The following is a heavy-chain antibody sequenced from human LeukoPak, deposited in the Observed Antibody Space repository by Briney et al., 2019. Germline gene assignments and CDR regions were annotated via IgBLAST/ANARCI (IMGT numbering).Heavy chain of an antibody. CDR1: GGSISGYN. CDR3: AKDPHRFGVVIPITNFDY. CDR2: ISYSGNT. D-gene: IGHD3-3*01. J-gene: IGHJ4*02. Sequence: HSETLSLTCTVSGGSISGYNWNWIRQPPGKRLEWIGYISYSGNTNYNPSLKSRVTISVDTSKNQFSLKLSSATAADTAVYYCAKDPHRFGVVIPITNFDYWGQGTLVTVSS. V-gene: IGHV4-59*12.